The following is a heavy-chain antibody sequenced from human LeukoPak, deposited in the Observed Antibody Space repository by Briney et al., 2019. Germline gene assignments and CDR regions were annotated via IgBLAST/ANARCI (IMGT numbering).Heavy chain of an antibody. CDR3: ARGPGWNYFDY. J-gene: IGHJ4*02. V-gene: IGHV3-66*01. CDR2: FYSGGST. D-gene: IGHD6-19*01. CDR1: GFTVSSKY. Sequence: GGSLRLSCAAFGFTVSSKYMSWVRQAPGKGLEWVSVFYSGGSTYYADSVKGRFTISRDNSKNTLYFQMNSLRAEDTAVYCCARGPGWNYFDYWGQGTLVTVSS.